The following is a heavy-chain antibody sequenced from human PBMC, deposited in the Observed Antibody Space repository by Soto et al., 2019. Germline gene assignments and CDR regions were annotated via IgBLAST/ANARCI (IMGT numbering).Heavy chain of an antibody. D-gene: IGHD6-13*01. V-gene: IGHV1-58*02. CDR3: AALPYSSSWYYFDY. Sequence: QMQLVQSGPEVKKPGTSVKVSCKASGFTFTSSAMQWVRQARGQRLEWRGWIVVGSCNTNYGQKFQERVTITRNMPTSAAYMEPSSLRCEDAALYYSAALPYSSSWYYFDYWGQGTLVTVSS. J-gene: IGHJ4*02. CDR2: IVVGSCNT. CDR1: GFTFTSSA.